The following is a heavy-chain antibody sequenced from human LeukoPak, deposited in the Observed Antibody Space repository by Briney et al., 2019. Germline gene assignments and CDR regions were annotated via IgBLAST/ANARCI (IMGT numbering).Heavy chain of an antibody. V-gene: IGHV4-34*01. D-gene: IGHD2-21*01. CDR2: ISHTEGT. CDR3: ARIRCGRSGSVCYNH. J-gene: IGHJ4*02. Sequence: SETLSLTCGVFGVSINGYYWSWIRQSPGKGLEWIGEISHTEGTRYNPSLESRVTMSVGTSENQLSLKLIFVTAADTAVYYCARIRCGRSGSVCYNHWGLGTLVTVSS. CDR1: GVSINGYY.